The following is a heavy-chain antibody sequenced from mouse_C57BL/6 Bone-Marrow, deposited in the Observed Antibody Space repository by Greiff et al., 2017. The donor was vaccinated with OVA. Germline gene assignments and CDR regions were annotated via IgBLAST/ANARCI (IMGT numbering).Heavy chain of an antibody. J-gene: IGHJ4*01. V-gene: IGHV1-63*01. Sequence: VQLQESGAELVRPGTSVKMSCKASGYTFTNYWIGWAKQRPGHGLEWIGDIYPGGGYTNYNEKFKGKATLTADKSSSTAYMQFSSLTSEDSAIYYCAGSFYDYDGYYYAMDYWGQGTSVTVSS. CDR3: AGSFYDYDGYYYAMDY. CDR1: GYTFTNYW. CDR2: IYPGGGYT. D-gene: IGHD2-4*01.